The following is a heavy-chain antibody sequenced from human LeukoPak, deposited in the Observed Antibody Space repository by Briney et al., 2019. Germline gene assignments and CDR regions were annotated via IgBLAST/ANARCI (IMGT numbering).Heavy chain of an antibody. CDR2: FDPEDGET. D-gene: IGHD3-9*01. CDR3: ATRGPGGYFDWFDY. V-gene: IGHV1-24*01. J-gene: IGHJ5*01. Sequence: GASVKVSCKVSGYTLTELSMHWVRQAPGKGLEWMGGFDPEDGETIYAQKFQGRVTMTEDTSTDTAYMELSSLRSEDTAVYYCATRGPGGYFDWFDYWGQGTLVTVSS. CDR1: GYTLTELS.